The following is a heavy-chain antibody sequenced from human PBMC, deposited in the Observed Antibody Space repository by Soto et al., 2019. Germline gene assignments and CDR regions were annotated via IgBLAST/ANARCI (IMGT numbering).Heavy chain of an antibody. Sequence: SETLSLTCTVSGGSISSGGYYWSWIRQHPGKGLEWIGYIYYSGSTYYNPSLKSRVTISVDTSKNQFSLKLSSVTAADTAVYYCARSSNYELRTLGAFDIWGQGTMVTVSS. V-gene: IGHV4-31*03. J-gene: IGHJ3*02. CDR2: IYYSGST. CDR1: GGSISSGGYY. CDR3: ARSSNYELRTLGAFDI. D-gene: IGHD4-4*01.